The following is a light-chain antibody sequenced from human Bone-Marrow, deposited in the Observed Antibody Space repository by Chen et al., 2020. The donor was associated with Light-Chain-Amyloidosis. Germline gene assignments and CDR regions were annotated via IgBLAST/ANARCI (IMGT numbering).Light chain of an antibody. CDR1: SSNIGAGYD. Sequence: QSALTQPPPLSGAPGQRVTISCPGSSSNIGAGYDVHWYQQLPGTAPKPLIYGNSNRPSGVPDRFSGSKSGTSASLAITGLQAEDEADYYCQSYDSSLSVHVVFGGGTKLTVL. CDR3: QSYDSSLSVHVV. J-gene: IGLJ2*01. CDR2: GNS. V-gene: IGLV1-40*01.